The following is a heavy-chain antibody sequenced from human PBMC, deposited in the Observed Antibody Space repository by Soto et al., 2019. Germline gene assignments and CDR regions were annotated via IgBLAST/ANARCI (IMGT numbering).Heavy chain of an antibody. V-gene: IGHV4-59*01. CDR3: ARLLFGAANWFDP. J-gene: IGHJ5*02. CDR1: GGSLSSYY. Sequence: SETLSLTCTVSGGSLSSYYWSWIRQPPGKGLEWIGYIYYSGSTNYNPSLKSRVTISVDTSKNQFSLKLSSVTAADTAVYYCARLLFGAANWFDPSGQGTLVTVSS. CDR2: IYYSGST. D-gene: IGHD3-10*01.